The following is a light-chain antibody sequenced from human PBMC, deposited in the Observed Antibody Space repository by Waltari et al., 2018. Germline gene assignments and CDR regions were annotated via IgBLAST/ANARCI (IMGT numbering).Light chain of an antibody. V-gene: IGKV3-11*01. J-gene: IGKJ2*01. CDR3: QQRSNWPYT. Sequence: EIVLTQSPATLSLSPGERATLSCRASQTVRSYLAWYQQKPGPPPRLLIFDASSRAPGIPAKFSGSGSGTDFTLTVSNLEPEDFAVYYCQQRSNWPYTFGQGTRVEIK. CDR2: DAS. CDR1: QTVRSY.